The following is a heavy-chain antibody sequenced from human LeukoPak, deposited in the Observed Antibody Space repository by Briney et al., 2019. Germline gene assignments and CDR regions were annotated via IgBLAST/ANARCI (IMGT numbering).Heavy chain of an antibody. CDR1: GGSISSGGYY. CDR3: ARGGYCSSTSCLPLDY. D-gene: IGHD2-2*01. Sequence: SQTLTLTCTVSGGSISSGGYYWSWIRQHPGKGLEWIGYIYYSGSTYYNPSLKSRVTISVDTSKNQFSLKLSSVTAADTAVYYCARGGYCSSTSCLPLDYWGQGTLVTVSS. J-gene: IGHJ4*02. V-gene: IGHV4-31*03. CDR2: IYYSGST.